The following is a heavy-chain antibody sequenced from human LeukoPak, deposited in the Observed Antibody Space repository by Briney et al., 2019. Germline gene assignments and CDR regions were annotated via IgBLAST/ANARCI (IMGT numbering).Heavy chain of an antibody. V-gene: IGHV3-30*03. CDR1: GFAFSHYA. D-gene: IGHD5-12*01. CDR2: ISYSGNNY. J-gene: IGHJ4*02. Sequence: GGSLRLSCAASGFAFSHYAMHWVRQAPGEGLQWVAFISYSGNNYYYADSVKGRFIISRDDSKNTLYVEMNSLRLDDTAIYYCARGPPTSRSGAHFDYWGQGSLVTVSP. CDR3: ARGPPTSRSGAHFDY.